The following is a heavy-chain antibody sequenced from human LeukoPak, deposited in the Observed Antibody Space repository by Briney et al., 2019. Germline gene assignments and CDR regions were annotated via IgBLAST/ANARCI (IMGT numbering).Heavy chain of an antibody. D-gene: IGHD3-10*01. Sequence: ASVKVSCKASGYTFTSYYMHWVRQAPGRGLEWMGIINPSGGSTSYAQKFQGRVTMTRDTSTSTVYMELSSLRSEDTAVYYCARGMVRTIYYYYYMDVWGKGTTVTVSS. CDR3: ARGMVRTIYYYYYMDV. CDR1: GYTFTSYY. CDR2: INPSGGST. V-gene: IGHV1-46*01. J-gene: IGHJ6*03.